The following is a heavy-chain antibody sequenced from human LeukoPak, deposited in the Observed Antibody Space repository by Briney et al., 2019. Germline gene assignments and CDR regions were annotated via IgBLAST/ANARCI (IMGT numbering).Heavy chain of an antibody. CDR3: ARRLINNWFDP. Sequence: SETLSLTCAVYGGSFSGYYWSWIRQPPGKGLEWIGEINHSGSTNYNPSLKSRVTISVDTSKNEFSLKLSSVTAADTAVYYCARRLINNWFDPWGQGTLVTVSS. V-gene: IGHV4-34*01. J-gene: IGHJ5*02. CDR1: GGSFSGYY. CDR2: INHSGST. D-gene: IGHD3-10*01.